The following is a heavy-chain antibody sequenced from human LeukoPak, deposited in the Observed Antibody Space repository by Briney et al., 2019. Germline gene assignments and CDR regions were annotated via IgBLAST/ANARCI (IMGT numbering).Heavy chain of an antibody. Sequence: ASVKVSFKASGYTFTTYDINWVRQATGQGLAWMGWMNPNSGNTGYAQKFQGRVTMTRNTSISTAYMELSSLRSEDTAVYYCARDRYGDYANFDYWGQGTLVTVSS. V-gene: IGHV1-8*01. CDR3: ARDRYGDYANFDY. J-gene: IGHJ4*02. CDR1: GYTFTTYD. CDR2: MNPNSGNT. D-gene: IGHD4-17*01.